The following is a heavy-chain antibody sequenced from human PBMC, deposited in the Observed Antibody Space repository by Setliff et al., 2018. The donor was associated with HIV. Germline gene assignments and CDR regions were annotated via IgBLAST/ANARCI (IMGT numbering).Heavy chain of an antibody. CDR3: ARVGYSSSWYNYYYYMDV. CDR1: GFTVSSNY. Sequence: GGSLRLSCAASGFTVSSNYMSWVRQAPGKGLEWVSVIYSGGSTYYADSVKGRFTISRDNSKNTLYLQMNSLRAEDTAVYYCARVGYSSSWYNYYYYMDVWGKGTTVTVSS. J-gene: IGHJ6*03. V-gene: IGHV3-53*01. D-gene: IGHD6-13*01. CDR2: IYSGGST.